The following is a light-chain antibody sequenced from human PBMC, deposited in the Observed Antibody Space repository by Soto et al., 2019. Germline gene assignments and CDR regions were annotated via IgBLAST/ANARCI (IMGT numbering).Light chain of an antibody. J-gene: IGKJ5*01. Sequence: DIQMTQAPSSLSASVGDRVSIAFQASQDIRNYLNWYQQKPGKAPKPLIYDASKLETGVPSRFSGSGSGTDFTFTISSLQPEDIATYYCQQYHNLPITFGQGTRLEIK. CDR2: DAS. CDR3: QQYHNLPIT. CDR1: QDIRNY. V-gene: IGKV1-33*01.